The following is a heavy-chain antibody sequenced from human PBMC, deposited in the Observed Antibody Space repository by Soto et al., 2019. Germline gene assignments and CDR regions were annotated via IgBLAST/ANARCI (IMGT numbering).Heavy chain of an antibody. CDR2: ISSNGVGT. D-gene: IGHD6-6*01. CDR3: ARRARPDFYYMDV. J-gene: IGHJ6*03. CDR1: GFTLSGYA. V-gene: IGHV3-64*01. Sequence: EVQLAESGGGLAQPGGSLRLSCAASGFTLSGYAMDWVRQAPGKGLEYVSGISSNGVGTYYANSVQGRFTISRDNSKNTVYLQMGSLSPEDMSLYYCARRARPDFYYMDVWGKGTTVTVSS.